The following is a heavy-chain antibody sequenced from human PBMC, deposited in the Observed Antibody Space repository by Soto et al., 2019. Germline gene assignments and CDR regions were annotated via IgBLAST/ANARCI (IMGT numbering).Heavy chain of an antibody. CDR3: AREWSVANPGY. V-gene: IGHV3-30-3*01. J-gene: IGHJ4*02. CDR1: GFTFSNYS. CDR2: ISKDGDKK. Sequence: QVHLVESGGGVVQPGTSLRLSCAASGFTFSNYSMHWVRQAPGKGLEWVAVISKDGDKKYYDDSVKGRFTISRDNSKNTLHLQMNSLRPEDTAVHYCAREWSVANPGYWGQGTQVTVSS. D-gene: IGHD5-12*01.